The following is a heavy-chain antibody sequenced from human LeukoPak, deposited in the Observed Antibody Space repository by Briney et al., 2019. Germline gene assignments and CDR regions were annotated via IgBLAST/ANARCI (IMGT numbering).Heavy chain of an antibody. D-gene: IGHD5-12*01. CDR1: GYTFTTYS. CDR3: ARDRWDSGAPFDY. V-gene: IGHV1-18*01. J-gene: IGHJ4*02. Sequence: ASVKVSCKASGYTFTTYSISWLRQAPGEGLEWMGWISAYNANTNYAQKFHGRVTITADKSTSTAYMELSSLRSEDTAVYYCARDRWDSGAPFDYWGQGTLVTVSS. CDR2: ISAYNANT.